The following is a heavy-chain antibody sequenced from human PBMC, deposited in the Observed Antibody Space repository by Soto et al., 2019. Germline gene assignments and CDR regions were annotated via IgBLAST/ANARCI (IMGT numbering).Heavy chain of an antibody. CDR2: IIPIFGTA. D-gene: IGHD3-10*01. Sequence: SVEVSCKASGDPFSSYTISWVRQAPGQGLEWMGGIIPIFGTANYAQKFQSRVTITADESTSTAYMELSSLISEDTAVYYCAREIGVVRGPLYYYYYGMDVWG. CDR1: GDPFSSYT. V-gene: IGHV1-69*01. J-gene: IGHJ6*02. CDR3: AREIGVVRGPLYYYYYGMDV.